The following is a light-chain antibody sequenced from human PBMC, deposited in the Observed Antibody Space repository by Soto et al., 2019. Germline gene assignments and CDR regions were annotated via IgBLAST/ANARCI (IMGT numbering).Light chain of an antibody. CDR3: QQYGDSVT. CDR1: QGVSSSY. J-gene: IGKJ3*01. CDR2: GAS. V-gene: IGKV3-20*01. Sequence: EIVLTQSPGPLSLSPGEGATLSCRASQGVSSSYLAWYQHKPGQAPRLLIYGASSRASGIPDRFSGSGSGTDFTLTINRLEPEDFAVYYCQQYGDSVTFGPGTKVDLK.